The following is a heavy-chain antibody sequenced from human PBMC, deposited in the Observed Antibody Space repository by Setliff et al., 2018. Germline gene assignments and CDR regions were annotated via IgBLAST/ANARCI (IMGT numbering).Heavy chain of an antibody. CDR2: IHAGSSNT. CDR3: ARVAIVGPPS. J-gene: IGHJ5*02. Sequence: ASVKVSCKASGYSFSSNAFHWVRQAPGQTLEWMGWIHAGSSNTLYSQRFQDRITISRDTSATTVHMELSSLRSDDTAVYYCARVAIVGPPSWGQGTLVTVSS. D-gene: IGHD2-21*01. V-gene: IGHV1-3*01. CDR1: GYSFSSNA.